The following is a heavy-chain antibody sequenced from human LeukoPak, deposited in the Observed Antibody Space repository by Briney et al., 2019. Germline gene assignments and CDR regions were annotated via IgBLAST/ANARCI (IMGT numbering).Heavy chain of an antibody. Sequence: PSETLSLTCAVYGGSFSGYYWSWIRQPPGKGLEWIGEINHSGSTNYNPSLKSRVTISVDTSKSQFSLKLSSVTAADTAVYYCARSVGLYFYYMDVWGKGTTVTISS. J-gene: IGHJ6*03. CDR2: INHSGST. CDR3: ARSVGLYFYYMDV. CDR1: GGSFSGYY. V-gene: IGHV4-34*01. D-gene: IGHD4-23*01.